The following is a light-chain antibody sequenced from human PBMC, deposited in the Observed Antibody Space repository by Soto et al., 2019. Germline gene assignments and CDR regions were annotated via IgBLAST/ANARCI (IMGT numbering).Light chain of an antibody. V-gene: IGKV1-39*01. CDR3: QQSYSLPYT. J-gene: IGKJ2*01. CDR2: AAS. Sequence: DIQMTQSPSSLSASVGDRVTITCRPSQSIDNFLNWYQQKPGKAPNLLIYAASSLQSGVSSRFSGSGSGTDFTLTISSLQPEDSATYCCQQSYSLPYTFGQGTKVEIK. CDR1: QSIDNF.